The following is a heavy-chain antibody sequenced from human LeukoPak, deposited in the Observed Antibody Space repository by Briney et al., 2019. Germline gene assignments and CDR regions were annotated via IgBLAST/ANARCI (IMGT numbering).Heavy chain of an antibody. CDR1: GGSISSSSYY. J-gene: IGHJ4*02. Sequence: SETLSLTCTVSGGSISSSSYYWGWIRRPPGKGLEWIGSIYYSGSTYYNPSLKSRVTVSVDTSKNQFSLKLSSVTAADTAVYYCARRGNFDCWGQGTLVTVSS. D-gene: IGHD6-13*01. CDR3: ARRGNFDC. V-gene: IGHV4-39*01. CDR2: IYYSGST.